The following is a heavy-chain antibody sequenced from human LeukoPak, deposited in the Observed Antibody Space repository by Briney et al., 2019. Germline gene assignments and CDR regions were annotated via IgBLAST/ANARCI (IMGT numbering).Heavy chain of an antibody. Sequence: GRSLRLSCVGSGFTFEDYAMHWVRQLPGKGLEWVSGISWNGGNIAYADSVKGRFTISRDNAKTSLSLQMNSLRAEDTAFYYCTKGRTYQLLYTPLDYWGQGTLVTVSS. V-gene: IGHV3-9*01. CDR3: TKGRTYQLLYTPLDY. CDR1: GFTFEDYA. D-gene: IGHD2-2*02. J-gene: IGHJ4*02. CDR2: ISWNGGNI.